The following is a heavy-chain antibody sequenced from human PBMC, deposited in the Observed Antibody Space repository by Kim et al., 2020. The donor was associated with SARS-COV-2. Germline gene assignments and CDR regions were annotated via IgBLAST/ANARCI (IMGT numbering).Heavy chain of an antibody. Sequence: ASVKVSCKTSGYTFTNYGVSWVRQAPGQGLEWMGWISASNGYTNYAQKFQDRVTMTTETSTSTDYMELRSLRSDDTAMYYCVRDEHSSGSYRDYWGQGTLVTVSS. CDR2: ISASNGYT. J-gene: IGHJ4*02. CDR3: VRDEHSSGSYRDY. V-gene: IGHV1-18*04. CDR1: GYTFTNYG. D-gene: IGHD3-10*01.